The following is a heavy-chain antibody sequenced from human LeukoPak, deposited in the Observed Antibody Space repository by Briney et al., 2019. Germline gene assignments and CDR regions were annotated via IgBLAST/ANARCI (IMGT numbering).Heavy chain of an antibody. D-gene: IGHD3-10*01. CDR1: GGTFSSYA. V-gene: IGHV1-69*13. CDR3: ARDPGSPVRAFDI. CDR2: IIPIDGTA. J-gene: IGHJ3*02. Sequence: SVKVSCKASGGTFSSYAISWVRQAPGQGLEWMGGIIPIDGTANFGQKFQGRVTITADESTSTAYMELSSLRSEDTAVYYCARDPGSPVRAFDIWGQGTMVTVSS.